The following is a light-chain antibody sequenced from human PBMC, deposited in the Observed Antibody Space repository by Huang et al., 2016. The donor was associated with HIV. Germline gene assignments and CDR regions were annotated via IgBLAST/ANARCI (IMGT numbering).Light chain of an antibody. J-gene: IGKJ1*01. CDR2: AAS. CDR3: QQSYSTPRT. Sequence: DIQMTQSPSSLSASVGDRVTITCRASQSISSYLNWYQQKPGKTPKPLIYAASTLQSWVPPRFSVSGSGTDFALTISNLQPEDFATYYYQQSYSTPRTFGQGTKVEIK. V-gene: IGKV1-39*01. CDR1: QSISSY.